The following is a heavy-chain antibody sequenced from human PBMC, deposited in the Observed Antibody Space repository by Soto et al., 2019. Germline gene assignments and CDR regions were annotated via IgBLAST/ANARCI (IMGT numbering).Heavy chain of an antibody. CDR2: IYYSGST. CDR3: ARTHLATVVLHGRFDP. Sequence: SETLSLTCTVSGGSISSGDYYWSWIRQPPGKGLEWIGYIYYSGSTYYNPSLKSRVTVSVDTSKNQFSLKLSSVTAADTAVYYCARTHLATVVLHGRFDPWGQGNLVT. CDR1: GGSISSGDYY. D-gene: IGHD4-17*01. J-gene: IGHJ5*02. V-gene: IGHV4-30-4*01.